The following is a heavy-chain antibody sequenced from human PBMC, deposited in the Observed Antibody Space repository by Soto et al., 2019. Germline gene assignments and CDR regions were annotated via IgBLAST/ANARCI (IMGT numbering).Heavy chain of an antibody. J-gene: IGHJ4*02. D-gene: IGHD3-9*01. V-gene: IGHV4-39*01. CDR2: IYYSGST. CDR1: GGSISSSSYY. CDR3: ARHIGGSVLRYFDWHYY. Sequence: SETLSLTCTVSGGSISSSSYYWGWIRQPPGKGLEWIGSIYYSGSTYYNPSLKSRVTISVDTSKNQFSLKLSSVTAADTAVYYCARHIGGSVLRYFDWHYYWGQGTLVTAPQ.